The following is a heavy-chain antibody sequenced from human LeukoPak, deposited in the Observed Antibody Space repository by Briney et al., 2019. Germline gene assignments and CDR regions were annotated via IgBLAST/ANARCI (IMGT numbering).Heavy chain of an antibody. Sequence: SETLSLTCAVSGYSISSGYYWGWIRQPPGKGLEWIGSIYHSGSTYYNPSLKSRVTISVDTSKNQFSLKLSSVTAADTAVYYCTRGDNTWGQGTLVTVSS. CDR1: GYSISSGYY. CDR3: TRGDNT. J-gene: IGHJ5*02. V-gene: IGHV4-38-2*01. D-gene: IGHD2/OR15-2a*01. CDR2: IYHSGST.